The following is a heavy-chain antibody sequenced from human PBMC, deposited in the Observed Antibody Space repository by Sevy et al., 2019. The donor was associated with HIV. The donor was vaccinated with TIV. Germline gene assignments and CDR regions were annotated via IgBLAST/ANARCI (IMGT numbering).Heavy chain of an antibody. CDR3: VRDQKGQYSAYDGAGYYGMDV. CDR1: GFSFNTFS. D-gene: IGHD5-12*01. V-gene: IGHV3-21*01. CDR2: ISRSSNYI. Sequence: GGSLRLSCAASGFSFNTFSMNWVRQRPEKGLEWVSSISRSSNYIFYADSVKGRSTISRDKAKDSLYLQMNSLRAEDTAVYYCVRDQKGQYSAYDGAGYYGMDVWGPGTTVTVSS. J-gene: IGHJ6*02.